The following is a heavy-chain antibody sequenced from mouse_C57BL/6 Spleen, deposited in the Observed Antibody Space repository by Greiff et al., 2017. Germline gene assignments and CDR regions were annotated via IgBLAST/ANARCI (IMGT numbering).Heavy chain of an antibody. V-gene: IGHV1-81*01. CDR3: AREASGDSNYHWFAY. J-gene: IGHJ3*01. Sequence: QVQLQQSGAELARPGASVKLSCKASGYTFTSYGISWVKQRTGQGLEWIGEIYPSSGNTYYNEKFKGKATLTADKSSSTAYMELRSLTSEDSAVYFCAREASGDSNYHWFAYWGQGTLVTVSA. CDR1: GYTFTSYG. CDR2: IYPSSGNT. D-gene: IGHD2-5*01.